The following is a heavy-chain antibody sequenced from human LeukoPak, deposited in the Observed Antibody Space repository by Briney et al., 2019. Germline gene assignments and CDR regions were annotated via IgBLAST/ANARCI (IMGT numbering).Heavy chain of an antibody. CDR3: ARYSWYAEYYEY. CDR1: GFTFSSYW. D-gene: IGHD6-13*01. J-gene: IGHJ4*02. V-gene: IGHV3-74*01. CDR2: INSDGSST. Sequence: GGSLRLSCAASGFTFSSYWMHWVPQAPGKGLVWVSRINSDGSSTSYADSVKGRFTISRDNAKSTLYLQVNSLISECTTVYYCARYSWYAEYYEYWGQGTLVTVSS.